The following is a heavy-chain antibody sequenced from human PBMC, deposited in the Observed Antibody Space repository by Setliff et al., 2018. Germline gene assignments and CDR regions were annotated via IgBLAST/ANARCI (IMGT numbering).Heavy chain of an antibody. CDR1: GYTFTSYG. CDR2: ISAYNGNT. D-gene: IGHD3-3*01. V-gene: IGHV1-18*01. J-gene: IGHJ4*02. CDR3: ARDASYNFWSGYRGAFDY. Sequence: ASVKVSCKASGYTFTSYGISWVRQAPGQGLEWMGWISAYNGNTNYAQKLQGRVTMTTDTSTSTAYMELRSLRSDDTAVYYCARDASYNFWSGYRGAFDYWGQGTLVTVSS.